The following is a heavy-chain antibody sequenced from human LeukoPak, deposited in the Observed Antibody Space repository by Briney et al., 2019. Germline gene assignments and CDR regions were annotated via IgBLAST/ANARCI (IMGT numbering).Heavy chain of an antibody. CDR1: GGSFSGYY. CDR2: INHSGST. Sequence: SETLSLTCAVYGGSFSGYYWSWIRQPPGKGLEWIGEINHSGSTNYNPSLKSRVTISVDTSKNQFSLKLSSVTAADTAVYYCARGYYSFDPWGQGTLVTVSS. D-gene: IGHD3-10*01. V-gene: IGHV4-34*01. CDR3: ARGYYSFDP. J-gene: IGHJ5*02.